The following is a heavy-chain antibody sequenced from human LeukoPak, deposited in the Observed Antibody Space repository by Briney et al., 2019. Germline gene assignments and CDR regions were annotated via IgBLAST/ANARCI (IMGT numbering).Heavy chain of an antibody. CDR1: GDSISSSNW. J-gene: IGHJ6*02. Sequence: SETLSLTCAVSGDSISSSNWWTWVRQSPGKGLEWIGEIHHNGTRNYNPSLKSRVTISADTFKNHFSLIVTSLTAADTAVYYCAAAPILRGEGGEHYKYGMDVWGQGTTVIVSS. CDR3: AAAPILRGEGGEHYKYGMDV. CDR2: IHHNGTR. V-gene: IGHV4/OR15-8*01. D-gene: IGHD2-2*02.